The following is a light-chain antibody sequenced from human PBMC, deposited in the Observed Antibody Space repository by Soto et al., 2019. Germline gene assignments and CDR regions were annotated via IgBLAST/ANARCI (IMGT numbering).Light chain of an antibody. CDR1: SSNIGSNT. CDR2: SNN. V-gene: IGLV1-44*01. J-gene: IGLJ1*01. CDR3: AAWDDSLNGYV. Sequence: QSVLTQPPSASGTPGQRVTISCSGSSSNIGSNTVNWYQQLPGTAPKLLIYSNNQRPSGVPDRFSGSKSGTSASLAISGLPSEDEADYDCAAWDDSLNGYVFGTGTKLTVL.